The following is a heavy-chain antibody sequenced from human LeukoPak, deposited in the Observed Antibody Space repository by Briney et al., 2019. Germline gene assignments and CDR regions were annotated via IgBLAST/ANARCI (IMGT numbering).Heavy chain of an antibody. D-gene: IGHD3-22*01. CDR2: INHSGST. V-gene: IGHV4-34*01. CDR1: GGSLSGYY. CDR3: ARQTTSGYLDY. Sequence: SETLSLTCSVYGGSLSGYYWSWIRQTPGKGLELIGEINHSGSTTYYPSFKNRVTISVDTSKNQFSLKLSSVTAADRALYYCARQTTSGYLDYWGQGTLVTVS. J-gene: IGHJ4*02.